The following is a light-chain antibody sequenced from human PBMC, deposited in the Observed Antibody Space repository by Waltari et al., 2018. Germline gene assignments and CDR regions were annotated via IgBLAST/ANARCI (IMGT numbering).Light chain of an antibody. CDR2: DAS. CDR1: QGISSW. Sequence: DIQMTQSPSTLSASVGDRVTITCRASQGISSWLAWFQQKPGKAPKLLIYDASSLDSGVPSRFSGSGSGTEFTLTISSLQPDDFATYYCQQYNSYSRTFGQGTKVEIK. J-gene: IGKJ1*01. CDR3: QQYNSYSRT. V-gene: IGKV1-5*01.